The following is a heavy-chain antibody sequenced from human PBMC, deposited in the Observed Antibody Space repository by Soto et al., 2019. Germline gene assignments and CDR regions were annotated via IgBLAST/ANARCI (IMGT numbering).Heavy chain of an antibody. D-gene: IGHD2-2*01. CDR3: ARAAYPYCSSTSCYVFDY. Sequence: QPGGSLRLSCAASGFTFSSYGMHWVRQAPGKGLEWVAVIWYDGSNKYYADSVKGRFTISRDNSKNTLYLQMNSLRAEDTAVYYCARAAYPYCSSTSCYVFDYWGQETLVTVSS. CDR2: IWYDGSNK. J-gene: IGHJ4*02. CDR1: GFTFSSYG. V-gene: IGHV3-33*01.